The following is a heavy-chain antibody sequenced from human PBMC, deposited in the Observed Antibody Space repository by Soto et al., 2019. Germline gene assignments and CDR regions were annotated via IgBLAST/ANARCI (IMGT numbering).Heavy chain of an antibody. Sequence: ASVKVSCKASGYTFTSYAMHWVRQAPGQRLEWMGWINAGNGNTKYSQKFQGRVTITRDTSASTAYMELSSLRSEDTAVYYCARGNCGGDPGCDAFDIWGQGTMVTV. D-gene: IGHD2-21*01. J-gene: IGHJ3*02. CDR1: GYTFTSYA. CDR3: ARGNCGGDPGCDAFDI. CDR2: INAGNGNT. V-gene: IGHV1-3*01.